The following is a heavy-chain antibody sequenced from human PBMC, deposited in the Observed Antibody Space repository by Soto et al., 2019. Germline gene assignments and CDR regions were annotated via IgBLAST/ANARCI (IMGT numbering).Heavy chain of an antibody. Sequence: SVTLSLTCTVSGGYISSYYWSWIRKPPGKGLEWIGYIYYSGSTNYNPSLKRRVTISVDTSKNQFSLKLSSVTAADTAVYYCAREYGTGNYYGMDVWGQGTTVTVSS. CDR1: GGYISSYY. J-gene: IGHJ6*01. CDR3: AREYGTGNYYGMDV. CDR2: IYYSGST. D-gene: IGHD3-10*01. V-gene: IGHV4-59*12.